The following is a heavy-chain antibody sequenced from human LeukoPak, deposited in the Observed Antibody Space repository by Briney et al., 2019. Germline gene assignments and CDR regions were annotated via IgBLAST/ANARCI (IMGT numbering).Heavy chain of an antibody. V-gene: IGHV1-69*05. J-gene: IGHJ4*02. Sequence: SVKVSCKASGGTFSSYAISWVRQAPGQGLEWMGGIIPIFGTANYAQKFQGRVTITTDESTSTAYMELSSLRSEDTAVYYCARGFTIAAAGDFDYWGQGTLVTVSS. CDR2: IIPIFGTA. CDR3: ARGFTIAAAGDFDY. D-gene: IGHD6-13*01. CDR1: GGTFSSYA.